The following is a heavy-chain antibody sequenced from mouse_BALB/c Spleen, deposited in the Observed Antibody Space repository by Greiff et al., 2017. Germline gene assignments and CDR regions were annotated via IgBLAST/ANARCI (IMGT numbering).Heavy chain of an antibody. D-gene: IGHD2-4*01. CDR1: GFTFSSYT. V-gene: IGHV5-12-2*01. Sequence: EVHLVESGGGLVQPGGSLKLSCAASGFTFSSYTMSWVRQTPEKRLEWVAYISNGGGSTYYPDTVKGRFTISRDNAKNTLYLQMSSLKSEDTAMYYCARRRGPSTMITTGAMDYWGQGTSVTVSS. J-gene: IGHJ4*01. CDR2: ISNGGGST. CDR3: ARRRGPSTMITTGAMDY.